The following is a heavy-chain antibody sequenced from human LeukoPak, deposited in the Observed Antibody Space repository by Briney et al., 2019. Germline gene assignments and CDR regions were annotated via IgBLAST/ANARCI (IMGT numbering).Heavy chain of an antibody. CDR3: ARRYYDSSGYYYRHAFDP. D-gene: IGHD3-22*01. J-gene: IGHJ5*02. CDR2: INPNSGDT. Sequence: ASVKVSCKASGYTFTDYYINWVRQAPGQGLEWMGWINPNSGDTNYAQKFQDRVTMTRDTSISTAYIELSRLRSDDTAVYYCARRYYDSSGYYYRHAFDPWGQGTLVTVSS. CDR1: GYTFTDYY. V-gene: IGHV1-2*02.